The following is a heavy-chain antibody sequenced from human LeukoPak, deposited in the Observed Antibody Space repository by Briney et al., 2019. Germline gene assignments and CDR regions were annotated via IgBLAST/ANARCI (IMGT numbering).Heavy chain of an antibody. CDR1: GYTFTGYY. V-gene: IGHV1-2*02. CDR2: INPNSGGT. J-gene: IGHJ4*02. D-gene: IGHD4-23*01. CDR3: APSGGGGNSGFPFDY. Sequence: ASVKVSCKASGYTFTGYYMHWVRQAPGQGLEWMGWINPNSGGTNYAQKFQGRVTMTRDTSISTAYMELSRLRSDDTAVYYCAPSGGGGNSGFPFDYWGQGTLVTVSS.